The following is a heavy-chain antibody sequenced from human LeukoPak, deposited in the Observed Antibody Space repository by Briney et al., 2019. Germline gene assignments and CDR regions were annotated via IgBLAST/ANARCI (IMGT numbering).Heavy chain of an antibody. CDR1: GFTFSSYG. D-gene: IGHD4-23*01. CDR3: AKTIYGGTYRDAFDI. CDR2: ISYDGSNK. J-gene: IGHJ3*02. V-gene: IGHV3-30*18. Sequence: GGSLRLSCAASGFTFSSYGMHWVRQAPGKGLEWVAVISYDGSNKYYADSVKGRFTISRDNSKNTLYLQMNSLRAEDTAVYYCAKTIYGGTYRDAFDIWGQGTMVTVSS.